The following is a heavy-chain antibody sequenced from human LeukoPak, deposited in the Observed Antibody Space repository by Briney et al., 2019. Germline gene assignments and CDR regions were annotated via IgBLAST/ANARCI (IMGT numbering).Heavy chain of an antibody. CDR2: ISSSSSYI. J-gene: IGHJ6*03. D-gene: IGHD3-10*01. V-gene: IGHV3-21*01. CDR3: ARDGPMVRGVIKYYYMDV. Sequence: SGGSLRLSCAASGFTFNNYAMSWVRQAPGKGLEWVSSISSSSSYIYYADSVKGRFTISRDNAKNSLYLQMNSLRAEDTAVYYCARDGPMVRGVIKYYYMDVWGKGTTVTVSS. CDR1: GFTFNNYA.